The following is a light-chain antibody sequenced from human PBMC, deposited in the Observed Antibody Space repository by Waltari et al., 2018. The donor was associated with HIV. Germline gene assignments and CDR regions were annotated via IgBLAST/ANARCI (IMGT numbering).Light chain of an antibody. CDR1: QGIGTR. J-gene: IGKJ3*01. CDR2: GVS. CDR3: QQSSSFPFT. V-gene: IGKV1D-12*01. Sequence: DIQMTQSPSFVSASVGHRVTITCRAIQGIGTRLAWYQQRPGNAPKLLIYGVSTLQSGVPSRFSGSGSGTYFTLTISSLQAEDFATYSCQQSSSFPFTFGPGTKVDL.